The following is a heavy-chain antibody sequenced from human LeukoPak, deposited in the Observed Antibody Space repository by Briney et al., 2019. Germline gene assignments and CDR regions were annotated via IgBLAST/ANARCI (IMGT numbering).Heavy chain of an antibody. CDR2: IYYSGST. V-gene: IGHV4-59*08. D-gene: IGHD3-22*01. J-gene: IGHJ3*02. CDR1: GGSISSYY. Sequence: SETLSLTCSVSGGSISSYYWSWIRQPPGKGLEWIGYIYYSGSTNYNPSLKSRVTISVDTSKNQFSLKLSSVTAADTAVYYCARRDYYDSSGSDAFGIWGQGTVVTVSS. CDR3: ARRDYYDSSGSDAFGI.